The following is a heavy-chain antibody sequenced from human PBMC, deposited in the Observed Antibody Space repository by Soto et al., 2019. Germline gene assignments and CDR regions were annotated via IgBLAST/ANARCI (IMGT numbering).Heavy chain of an antibody. CDR3: ARDNYRDSLYYYYCGMDV. V-gene: IGHV1-69*13. J-gene: IGHJ6*02. Sequence: SVKVSCRASGGTFSSYAISWVRQAPGQGLEWMGGIIPIFGTANYAQKFQGRVPITADESTSTAYMELSSLRSEDTAVHYCARDNYRDSLYYYYCGMDVWGQGTTGTVSS. CDR1: GGTFSSYA. D-gene: IGHD4-17*01. CDR2: IIPIFGTA.